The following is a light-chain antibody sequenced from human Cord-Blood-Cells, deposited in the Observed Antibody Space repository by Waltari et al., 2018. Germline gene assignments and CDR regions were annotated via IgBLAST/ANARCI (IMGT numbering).Light chain of an antibody. Sequence: DIVLTHSPATLSFSPGERATLSCRASQSVSSYLAWYQQKPGQAPRLLIYDASNRATDSPARFSGSGSGTDFTLTSSSLEPEDFAVYYCQQRSNWPPYTLGQGTKLEIK. V-gene: IGKV3-11*01. CDR1: QSVSSY. CDR2: DAS. CDR3: QQRSNWPPYT. J-gene: IGKJ2*01.